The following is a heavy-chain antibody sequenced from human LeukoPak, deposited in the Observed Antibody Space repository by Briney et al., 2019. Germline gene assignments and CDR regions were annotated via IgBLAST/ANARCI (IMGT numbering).Heavy chain of an antibody. CDR3: AKDSITMNLDY. J-gene: IGHJ4*02. V-gene: IGHV3-30*18. D-gene: IGHD3-22*01. CDR2: ISYDGSNK. Sequence: GGSPRLSCAASGFTFSSYGMHWVRQAPGKGLEWVAVISYDGSNKYYADSVKGRFTISRDNSKNTLYLQMNSLRAEDTAVYYCAKDSITMNLDYWGQGTLVTVSS. CDR1: GFTFSSYG.